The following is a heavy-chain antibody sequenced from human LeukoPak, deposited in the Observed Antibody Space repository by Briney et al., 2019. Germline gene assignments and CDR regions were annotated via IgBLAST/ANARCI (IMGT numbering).Heavy chain of an antibody. J-gene: IGHJ4*02. CDR1: GFTFSSYA. D-gene: IGHD3-22*01. CDR3: ARVYYASSGYRVFDY. Sequence: GGSLRLSCAASGFTFSSYAMHWVRQAPGKGLEWVAVISYDGSNKYYADSVKGRFTISRDNSKYTLYLQMNSLRAEDTAVYYCARVYYASSGYRVFDYWGQGTLVTVSS. V-gene: IGHV3-30-3*01. CDR2: ISYDGSNK.